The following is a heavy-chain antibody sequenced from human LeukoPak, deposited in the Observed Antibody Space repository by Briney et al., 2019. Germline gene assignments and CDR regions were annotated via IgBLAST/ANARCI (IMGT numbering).Heavy chain of an antibody. CDR1: GYTFTDYY. CDR2: VNPNSGDT. CDR3: ARANFLYCSSTTCLFDY. J-gene: IGHJ4*02. V-gene: IGHV1-2*02. D-gene: IGHD2-2*01. Sequence: ASVKVSCKASGYTFTDYYLHWVRQAPGQGFEWMGWVNPNSGDTNYAQKFQGRVTMTRDTSISTAHMEMSRLRSDDTAVYYCARANFLYCSSTTCLFDYWGQGTLVTVSS.